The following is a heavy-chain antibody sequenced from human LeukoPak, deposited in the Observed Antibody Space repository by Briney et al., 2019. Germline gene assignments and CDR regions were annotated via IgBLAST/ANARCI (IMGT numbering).Heavy chain of an antibody. CDR2: IYSGGST. D-gene: IGHD1-1*01. Sequence: PGGSLRLSCAASGFTVSSNYMSWVRQAPGKGLEWVSVIYSGGSTYYADSVKGRFTISRDNSKNTLYLQMDSLRAEDTAVYYCARSRPATGTSRHPFDIWGQGTVVTVSS. CDR3: ARSRPATGTSRHPFDI. CDR1: GFTVSSNY. J-gene: IGHJ3*02. V-gene: IGHV3-53*01.